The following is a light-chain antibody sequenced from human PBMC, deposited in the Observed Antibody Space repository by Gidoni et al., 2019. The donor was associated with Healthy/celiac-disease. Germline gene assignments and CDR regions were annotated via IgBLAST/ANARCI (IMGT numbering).Light chain of an antibody. Sequence: DIVMTQSPDSMTVYLGERATITCKSSQTVLYSSNNRNYLAWYQHKPGQPPKVLMYWTSTRESGVPDRFSGSGSGTDFTLTISSLQAEDVAVYYCQQYYSTPLTFGGGTKVEI. CDR3: QQYYSTPLT. V-gene: IGKV4-1*01. CDR2: WTS. J-gene: IGKJ4*01. CDR1: QTVLYSSNNRNY.